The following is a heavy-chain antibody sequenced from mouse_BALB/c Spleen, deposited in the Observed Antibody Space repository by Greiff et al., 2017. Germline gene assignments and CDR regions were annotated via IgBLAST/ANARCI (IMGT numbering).Heavy chain of an antibody. CDR3: ARESFSQLGGYYFDY. D-gene: IGHD4-1*02. J-gene: IGHJ2*01. CDR1: GFSLTSYG. CDR2: IWAGGST. V-gene: IGHV2-9*02. Sequence: QVQLQQSGPGLVAPSQSLSITCTVSGFSLTSYGVHWVRQPPGKGLEWLGVIWAGGSTNYNSALMSRLSISKDNSKSQVFLKMNSLQTDDTAMYYCARESFSQLGGYYFDYWGQGTTLTVSS.